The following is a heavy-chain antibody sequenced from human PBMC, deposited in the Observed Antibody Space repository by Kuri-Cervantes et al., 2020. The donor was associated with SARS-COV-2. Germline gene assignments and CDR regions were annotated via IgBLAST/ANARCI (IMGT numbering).Heavy chain of an antibody. D-gene: IGHD6-19*01. J-gene: IGHJ5*02. CDR2: ISYDGSNK. CDR1: GFTFSSYG. CDR3: AKSSGTADGGFDP. V-gene: IGHV3-30*18. Sequence: GESLKISCAASGFTFSSYGMHWVRQAPGKGLEWVAVISYDGSNKYHADSVKGRFTISRDNSKNTLYLQMNSLRAEDTAVYYCAKSSGTADGGFDPWGQGTLVTVSS.